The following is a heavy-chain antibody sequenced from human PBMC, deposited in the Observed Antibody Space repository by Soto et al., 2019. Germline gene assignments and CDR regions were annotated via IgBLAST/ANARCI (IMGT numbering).Heavy chain of an antibody. J-gene: IGHJ4*02. CDR3: ASGGTTVNRRFDF. D-gene: IGHD4-4*01. CDR1: GGTSSSYA. Sequence: QVQVVQSGAEVKKPGSSVRVSCKASGGTSSSYAITWMRQAPGQGREWMGGIIPILDTTDYAQKFQGRVTFTADESTSTVYMELSSLTSEDTAVYYCASGGTTVNRRFDFWGQGTLVTVSS. V-gene: IGHV1-69*01. CDR2: IIPILDTT.